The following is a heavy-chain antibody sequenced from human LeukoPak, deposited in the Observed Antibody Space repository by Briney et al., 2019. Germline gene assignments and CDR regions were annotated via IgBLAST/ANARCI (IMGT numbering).Heavy chain of an antibody. D-gene: IGHD3-10*01. Sequence: SETLSLTCTVSGGSISTSNYYWSWIRQPPGKGLEWIGEINHSGSTNYNPSLKSRVTISVDTSKNQFSLKLSSVTAADTAVYYCARSWRFVPSALFDYWGQGTLVTVSS. J-gene: IGHJ4*02. CDR1: GGSISTSNYY. CDR2: INHSGST. CDR3: ARSWRFVPSALFDY. V-gene: IGHV4-39*07.